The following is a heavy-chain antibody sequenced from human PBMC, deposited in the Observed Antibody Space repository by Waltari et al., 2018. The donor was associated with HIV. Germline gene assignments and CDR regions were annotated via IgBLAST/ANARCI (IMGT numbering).Heavy chain of an antibody. CDR2: IYYSGST. J-gene: IGHJ4*02. CDR1: GGSISSSSYY. CDR3: ASRGGGDTAKRDY. V-gene: IGHV4-39*01. D-gene: IGHD5-18*01. Sequence: QLQLQESGPGLVKPSETLSLTCTVSGGSISSSSYYWGWIRQPPGKGLEWIGSIYYSGSTYYHPSLKRRVTISVDTSTNQFSLKLSSVTAADTAVYYCASRGGGDTAKRDYWGQGTLVTVSS.